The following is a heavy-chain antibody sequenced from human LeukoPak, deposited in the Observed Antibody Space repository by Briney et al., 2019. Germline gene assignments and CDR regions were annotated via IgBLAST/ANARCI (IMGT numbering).Heavy chain of an antibody. V-gene: IGHV1-8*01. D-gene: IGHD6-13*01. CDR1: GGTFSDYA. Sequence: ASVKVSCKASGGTFSDYALNWVRQATGQGLEWMGWMNPNSGNTGYAQKFQGRVTITRNTSISTAYMELSSLRSEDTAVYYCARGGYSSSWGPVNWFDPWGQGTLVTVSS. CDR3: ARGGYSSSWGPVNWFDP. J-gene: IGHJ5*02. CDR2: MNPNSGNT.